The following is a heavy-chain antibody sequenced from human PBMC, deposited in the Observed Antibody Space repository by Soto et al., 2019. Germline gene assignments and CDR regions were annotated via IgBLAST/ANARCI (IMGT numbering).Heavy chain of an antibody. Sequence: SETLSLTCTVSGGSISSCGYYWSWIRQHPGKGLEWIGYIYYSGSTYYNPSLKSRVTISVDTSKNQFSLRLSSVTAADTAVYYCARASRDGFNAFDIWGQGTMVTVSS. CDR3: ARASRDGFNAFDI. CDR2: IYYSGST. D-gene: IGHD2-2*01. V-gene: IGHV4-31*03. CDR1: GGSISSCGYY. J-gene: IGHJ3*02.